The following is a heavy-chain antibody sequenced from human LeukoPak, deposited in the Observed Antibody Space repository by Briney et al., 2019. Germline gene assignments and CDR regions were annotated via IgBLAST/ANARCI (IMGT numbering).Heavy chain of an antibody. CDR3: ARRAGGYSHPYDY. CDR2: IYSGGTT. D-gene: IGHD4-23*01. CDR1: GFTFGSYG. Sequence: PGGSLRLSCAASGFTFGSYGMNWVRQAPGKGLEWVSLIYSGGTTYYADSVKGRFTISRDNSKNTLYLQMNSLRAEDTAVYYCARRAGGYSHPYDYWGQGILVTVSS. V-gene: IGHV3-53*01. J-gene: IGHJ4*02.